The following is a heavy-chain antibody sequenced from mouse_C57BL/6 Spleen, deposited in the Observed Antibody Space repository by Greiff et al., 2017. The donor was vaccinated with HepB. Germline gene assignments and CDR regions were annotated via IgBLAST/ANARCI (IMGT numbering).Heavy chain of an antibody. CDR2: ISNGGGST. Sequence: EVKLVESGGGLVQPGGSLKLSCAASGFTFSDYYMYWVRQTPEKRLEWVAYISNGGGSTYYPDTVKGRFTISRDNAKNTLYLQMSRLKSEDTAMYYCARRGVWDFFDYWGQGTTLTVSS. J-gene: IGHJ2*01. V-gene: IGHV5-12*01. CDR3: ARRGVWDFFDY. CDR1: GFTFSDYY. D-gene: IGHD4-1*01.